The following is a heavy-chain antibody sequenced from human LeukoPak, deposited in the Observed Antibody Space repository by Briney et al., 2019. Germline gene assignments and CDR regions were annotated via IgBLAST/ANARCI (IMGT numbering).Heavy chain of an antibody. J-gene: IGHJ4*02. D-gene: IGHD3-10*01. CDR2: IYYSGST. V-gene: IGHV4-59*01. CDR3: ARAGFGELVDY. Sequence: SETLSLTRTVSGGSLSSYYWSWIRQHPATGPQWIGYIYYSGSTNYNPSLKSRVTISVDTSKNQFSLKLSSVTAADTAVYYCARAGFGELVDYWGQGTLVTVSS. CDR1: GGSLSSYY.